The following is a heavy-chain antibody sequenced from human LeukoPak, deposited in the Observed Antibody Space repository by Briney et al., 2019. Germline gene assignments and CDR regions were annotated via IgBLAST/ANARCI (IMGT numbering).Heavy chain of an antibody. CDR3: ARDISPGDYGDYLDAFDL. CDR2: ISWNSGNI. D-gene: IGHD4-17*01. Sequence: PGGSLRLSCAASRFTFDNHAIHWVRQVPGKGLEWVSVISWNSGNIVYADSVKGRFTISRDNAKNSLYLQMNSLGAEDTALYFCARDISPGDYGDYLDAFDLWGQGTMVIVSS. J-gene: IGHJ3*01. V-gene: IGHV3-9*01. CDR1: RFTFDNHA.